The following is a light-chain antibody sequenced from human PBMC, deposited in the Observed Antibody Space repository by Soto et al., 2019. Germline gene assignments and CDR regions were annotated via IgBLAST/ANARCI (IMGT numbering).Light chain of an antibody. Sequence: EIVITQSPSALSVYPGERATLSCRASHSFTSNLAWYQQKPGQAPRLLIYGASTRATGIPARFSGSGSGTEFTLTISSLQSEDFAVYYCQQYNNWPPITFGQGTRLEIK. CDR3: QQYNNWPPIT. CDR1: HSFTSN. CDR2: GAS. J-gene: IGKJ5*01. V-gene: IGKV3-15*01.